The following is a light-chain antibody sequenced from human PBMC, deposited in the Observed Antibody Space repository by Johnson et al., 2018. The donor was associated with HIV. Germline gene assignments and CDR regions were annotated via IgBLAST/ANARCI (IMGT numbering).Light chain of an antibody. Sequence: QSVLTQPPSVSAAPGQKVTISCSGSNSNMGNNYVSWYQQVPGTAPKLLIYDNNKRPSGIPGRFSGSKSGTSATLGITGLQTGDEAYYYCGTWDSSLSSYVFGTGTKVTVL. CDR2: DNN. J-gene: IGLJ1*01. CDR1: NSNMGNNY. CDR3: GTWDSSLSSYV. V-gene: IGLV1-51*01.